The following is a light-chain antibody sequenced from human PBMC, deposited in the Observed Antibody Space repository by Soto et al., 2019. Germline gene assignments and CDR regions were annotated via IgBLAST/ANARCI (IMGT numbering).Light chain of an antibody. V-gene: IGKV3-15*01. CDR1: QSVSSN. J-gene: IGKJ2*01. Sequence: EVVMTQSPATLSVSPGERATLSCRASQSVSSNLAWYPQKPGQAPRRLISGASTRATGIPARFSGSGSGTEFTLTISSLQSEDFAVYYCQQYNNWPPPYTFGQGTKLEIK. CDR2: GAS. CDR3: QQYNNWPPPYT.